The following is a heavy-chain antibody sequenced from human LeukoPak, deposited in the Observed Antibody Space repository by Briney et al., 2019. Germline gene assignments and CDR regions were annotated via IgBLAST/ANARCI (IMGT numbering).Heavy chain of an antibody. Sequence: SVKVSCKASGGTFSSYAISWVRQTPGQGLEWMGGIIPIFGTANYAQKFQGRVTITADESTSTAYMELSSLRSEDTAVYYCARDHNWNDPPYAFDIWGQGTMVTVSS. V-gene: IGHV1-69*01. CDR1: GGTFSSYA. J-gene: IGHJ3*02. CDR3: ARDHNWNDPPYAFDI. CDR2: IIPIFGTA. D-gene: IGHD1-20*01.